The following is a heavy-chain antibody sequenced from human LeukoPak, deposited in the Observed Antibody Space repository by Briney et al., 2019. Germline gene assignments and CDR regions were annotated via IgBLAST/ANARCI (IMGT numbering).Heavy chain of an antibody. CDR1: GFTFDDYA. Sequence: PGGSLRLPCAASGFTFDDYAMHWVRQAPGKGLEWVSGIAWNTGNTGYADSVKGRFTISRGNAENSLYLQMNSLRAEDTALYYCAKDMNSYGSGSSYNPWGPFDSWGQGTLVTVSS. V-gene: IGHV3-9*01. CDR2: IAWNTGNT. CDR3: AKDMNSYGSGSSYNPWGPFDS. J-gene: IGHJ4*02. D-gene: IGHD3-10*01.